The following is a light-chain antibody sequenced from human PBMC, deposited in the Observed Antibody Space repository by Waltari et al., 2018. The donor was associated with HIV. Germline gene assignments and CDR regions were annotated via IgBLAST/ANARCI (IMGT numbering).Light chain of an antibody. CDR3: CAYAGSYTYV. V-gene: IGLV2-11*03. CDR1: SSDIGYFDY. Sequence: SVSGSPGQSVTISCTGTSSDIGYFDYVSWYQQYPGKAPQVIIYEVNQRPSGVPDRFTCSKSGITASLTSSGLQGSDEADYYCCAYAGSYTYVFGTGTKVNVL. J-gene: IGLJ1*01. CDR2: EVN.